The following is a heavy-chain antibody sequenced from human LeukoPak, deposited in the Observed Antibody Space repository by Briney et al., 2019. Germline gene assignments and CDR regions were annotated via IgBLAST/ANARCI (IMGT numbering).Heavy chain of an antibody. J-gene: IGHJ4*02. Sequence: TSSETLSLTCTVSGGSITSYYWSWIRQPAGKGLEWIGRIYSTGSTNYNPSLKSRVTMSVDTSKNLLSLKVTSVTAADTAVYYCARHEPKSISSGWYYFDYWGQGTLVTVSS. CDR3: ARHEPKSISSGWYYFDY. D-gene: IGHD6-19*01. CDR2: IYSTGST. CDR1: GGSITSYY. V-gene: IGHV4-4*07.